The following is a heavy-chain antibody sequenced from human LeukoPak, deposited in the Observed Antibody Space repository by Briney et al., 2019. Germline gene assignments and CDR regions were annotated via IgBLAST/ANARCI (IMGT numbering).Heavy chain of an antibody. CDR1: GFTFSSYW. CDR2: IKQDGSEK. D-gene: IGHD3-3*01. V-gene: IGHV3-7*01. Sequence: GGSLRLSCAASGFTFSSYWMSWVRQAPGKGLEWVANIKQDGSEKCYVDSVKGRFTISRDNAKNSLYLQMNSLRAEDTAVYYCAREEKAPGSYYDFWSGYYPDAFDIWGQGTMVTVSS. J-gene: IGHJ3*02. CDR3: AREEKAPGSYYDFWSGYYPDAFDI.